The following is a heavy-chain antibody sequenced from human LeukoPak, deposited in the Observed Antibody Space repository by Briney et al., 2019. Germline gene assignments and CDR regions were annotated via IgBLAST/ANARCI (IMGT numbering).Heavy chain of an antibody. Sequence: GGSLRLSCAVSGITVSNYGMSWVRQAPGKGLEWVSAISGSGGSTNYADSVKGRFTISRDNSKNTLYLQMNSLRAEDTAVYYCANGLRYSDYWGQGTLVTVSS. CDR2: ISGSGGST. J-gene: IGHJ4*02. V-gene: IGHV3-23*01. D-gene: IGHD3-9*01. CDR1: GITVSNYG. CDR3: ANGLRYSDY.